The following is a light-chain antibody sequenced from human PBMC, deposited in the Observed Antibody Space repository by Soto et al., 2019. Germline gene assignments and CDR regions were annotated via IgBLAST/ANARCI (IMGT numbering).Light chain of an antibody. V-gene: IGKV3-20*01. CDR3: QQYGSSPRT. Sequence: ESGLTQSPGTLSLSPGERATLSCRASQSISSNLAWYQQKPGQAPRLLIYGASSRATGIPDRFSGSGSGTDFTLTISRLEPEDFAVYYCQQYGSSPRTFGQGTKVDIK. CDR2: GAS. J-gene: IGKJ1*01. CDR1: QSISSN.